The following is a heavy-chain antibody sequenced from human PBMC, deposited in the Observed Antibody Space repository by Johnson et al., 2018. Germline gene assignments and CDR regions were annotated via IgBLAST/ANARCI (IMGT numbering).Heavy chain of an antibody. D-gene: IGHD3-22*01. CDR1: GITVSNNY. CDR2: IYRVYRT. J-gene: IGHJ1*01. V-gene: IGHV3-66*02. Sequence: EVQLVETGGGLVQPGGSLRPSCAAYGITVSNNYMSWVRQAPGKGLEWVSVIYRVYRTYYVDSVKGRFTISRDNSKNTLYLQMNSLRAEDTAVYYGAREDMSGYYVRHWGQGTLVTVSS. CDR3: AREDMSGYYVRH.